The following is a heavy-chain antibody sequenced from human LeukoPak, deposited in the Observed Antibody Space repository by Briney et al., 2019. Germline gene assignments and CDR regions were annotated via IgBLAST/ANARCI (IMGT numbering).Heavy chain of an antibody. CDR2: IRYDGSNK. J-gene: IGHJ4*02. Sequence: GGSLRLSCAASGFTFSSYGMHWVRQAPGKGLEWVAFIRYDGSNKYYADSVKGRFTISRDNSKNTLYLQMNSLRAEDTAVYYCAKDRSSSWYEGFEGCYFDYWGQGTLVTVSS. D-gene: IGHD6-13*01. CDR1: GFTFSSYG. V-gene: IGHV3-30*02. CDR3: AKDRSSSWYEGFEGCYFDY.